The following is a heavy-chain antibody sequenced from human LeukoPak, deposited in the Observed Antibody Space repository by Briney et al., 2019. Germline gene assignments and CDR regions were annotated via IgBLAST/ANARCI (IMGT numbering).Heavy chain of an antibody. D-gene: IGHD3-3*01. Sequence: GGSLRLSCAASGFTFGSYDMHWVRQATGKGLEWVPAIGTAGDTYYPGSVKGRFTISRENAKNSLYLQMNSLRAGDTAVYYCVRGNFWSGYRSKAFDYWGQGTLVTVSS. CDR1: GFTFGSYD. V-gene: IGHV3-13*01. CDR3: VRGNFWSGYRSKAFDY. J-gene: IGHJ4*02. CDR2: IGTAGDT.